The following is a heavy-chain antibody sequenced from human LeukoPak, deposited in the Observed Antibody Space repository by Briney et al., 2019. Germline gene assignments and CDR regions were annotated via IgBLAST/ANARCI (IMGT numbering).Heavy chain of an antibody. J-gene: IGHJ3*02. CDR2: IIPVLGIA. CDR1: GGTFSSYA. CDR3: ARDPTVVNSAGYAFDI. D-gene: IGHD4-23*01. V-gene: IGHV1-69*04. Sequence: SVKVSCKASGGTFSSYAISWVRQAPGQGLEWMGRIIPVLGIANYAQKFQGRVTITADKSTSTAYMELSSLRSEDTAVYYCARDPTVVNSAGYAFDIWGQGTMITVSS.